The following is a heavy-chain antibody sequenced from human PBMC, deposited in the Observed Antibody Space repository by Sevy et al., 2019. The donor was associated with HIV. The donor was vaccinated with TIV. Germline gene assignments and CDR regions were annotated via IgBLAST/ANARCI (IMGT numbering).Heavy chain of an antibody. D-gene: IGHD3-22*01. CDR2: INPSGGST. J-gene: IGHJ3*02. CDR1: GYTFTSYY. Sequence: ASVKVSCKASGYTFTSYYMHWVRQAPGQGLEWMGIINPSGGSTSYAQKFQGRVTMTRDTSTSTGYMELSSLRSEDTAVYYCAREFDSSGYSSGAFDIWGQGTMVTVSS. V-gene: IGHV1-46*01. CDR3: AREFDSSGYSSGAFDI.